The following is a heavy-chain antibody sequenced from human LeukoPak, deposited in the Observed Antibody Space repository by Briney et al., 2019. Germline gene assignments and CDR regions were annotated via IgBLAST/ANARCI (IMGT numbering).Heavy chain of an antibody. CDR1: GFTFTSSV. J-gene: IGHJ1*01. D-gene: IGHD1-26*01. CDR3: AAGIGSRPEYFHY. CDR2: IVVGSGNT. Sequence: VASVTVSCKASGFTFTSSVMQWVRQARGQRLEWIGWIVVGSGNTNYAQKFQERVTITRDESTSTAYMELSSLRSEDTAVYYCAAGIGSRPEYFHYWGQGTLVTVSS. V-gene: IGHV1-58*02.